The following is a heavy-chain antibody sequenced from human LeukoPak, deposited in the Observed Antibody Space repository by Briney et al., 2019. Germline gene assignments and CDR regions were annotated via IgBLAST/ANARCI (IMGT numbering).Heavy chain of an antibody. J-gene: IGHJ3*02. Sequence: SETLSLTCTVSGASISGHYLTWLRQPPGKGLEWIGYISHIGSTNYNPSLKSRLTISVDTSKNQFSQKLTTVTAADTAVYYCARDRISINALDMWAKGQWSPSLQ. CDR3: ARDRISINALDM. CDR1: GASISGHY. V-gene: IGHV4-59*11. CDR2: ISHIGST. D-gene: IGHD1-14*01.